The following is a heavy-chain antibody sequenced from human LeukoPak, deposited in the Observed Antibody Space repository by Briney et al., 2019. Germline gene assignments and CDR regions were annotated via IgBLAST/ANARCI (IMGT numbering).Heavy chain of an antibody. D-gene: IGHD5-18*01. CDR3: ASAGYSYGTIDY. V-gene: IGHV4-38-2*02. CDR1: GYSISSGYY. Sequence: PSETLSLTCTVSGYSISSGYYWGWIRPPPGKGLEWIGNIYQSGSTYYNPSLKSRVTISVDTSKNQFSLKLSSVTAADTAVYYCASAGYSYGTIDYWGQGTLVTVSS. J-gene: IGHJ4*02. CDR2: IYQSGST.